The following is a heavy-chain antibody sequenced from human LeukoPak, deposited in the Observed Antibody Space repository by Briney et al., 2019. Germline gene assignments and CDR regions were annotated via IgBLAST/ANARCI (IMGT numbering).Heavy chain of an antibody. CDR1: GGSISSSNYY. CDR2: IYYSGST. V-gene: IGHV4-39*07. CDR3: ARDGGANYYYYYMDV. D-gene: IGHD1-26*01. J-gene: IGHJ6*03. Sequence: SETLSLTCTVSGGSISSSNYYWGWIRQPPGKGLEWIGNIYYSGSTYYNPSLKSRVTISVDTSKNQFSLKLSSVTAADTAVYYCARDGGANYYYYYMDVWGKGTTVTVSS.